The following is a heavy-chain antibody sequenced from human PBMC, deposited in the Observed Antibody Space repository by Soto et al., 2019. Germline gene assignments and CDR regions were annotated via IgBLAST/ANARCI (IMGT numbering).Heavy chain of an antibody. V-gene: IGHV1-18*04. CDR3: AXDQYDFRSGSYYYAMEV. Sequence: ASVKVSGKASGYPFTSYYISWVLQAPGQGLEWLGWISAYNANTNYAQKLQGRVTMTTDTSTSTAYMELRSLRSDDTAVYYCAXDQYDFRSGSYYYAMEVWGQGTKVTVSS. CDR2: ISAYNANT. J-gene: IGHJ6*02. D-gene: IGHD3-3*01. CDR1: GYPFTSYY.